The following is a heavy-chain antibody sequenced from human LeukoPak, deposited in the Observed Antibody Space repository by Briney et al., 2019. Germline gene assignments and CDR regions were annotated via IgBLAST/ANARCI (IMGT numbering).Heavy chain of an antibody. CDR1: GGSISSSSYY. D-gene: IGHD3-10*01. CDR2: IYYSGST. V-gene: IGHV4-39*01. Sequence: KPSETLSLTCTVSGGSISSSSYYWGWIRQPPGKGLEWIGSIYYSGSTYYNPSLKSRVTISVDTSKNQFSLKLSSVTAADTAVYYCARGQRELLWFGEKRNYYFDYWGQGTLVTVSS. J-gene: IGHJ4*02. CDR3: ARGQRELLWFGEKRNYYFDY.